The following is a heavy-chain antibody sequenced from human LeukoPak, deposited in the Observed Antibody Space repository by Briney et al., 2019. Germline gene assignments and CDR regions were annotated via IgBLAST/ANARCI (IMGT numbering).Heavy chain of an antibody. D-gene: IGHD3-22*01. Sequence: PGGSLRLSCAASGFTFSSYAMSWVRQAPGKGLEWVSAISGSGGSTYYADSVKGRFTISRDNSKNTLYLQMNSLRAEDTAVYYCAKEALYYYDSSAYYYVRYFDLWGRGTLVTVSS. CDR1: GFTFSSYA. V-gene: IGHV3-23*01. CDR3: AKEALYYYDSSAYYYVRYFDL. J-gene: IGHJ2*01. CDR2: ISGSGGST.